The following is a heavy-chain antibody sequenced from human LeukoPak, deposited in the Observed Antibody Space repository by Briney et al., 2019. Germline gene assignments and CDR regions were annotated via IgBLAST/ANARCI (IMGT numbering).Heavy chain of an antibody. Sequence: ASVKVSCKASGYTFTGYYMHWVRQAPGQGLEWMGWISAYNGNTNYAQKLQGRVTMTTDTSTSTAYMELRSLRSDDTAVYYCAREDMTTVVMDDYWGQGTLVTVSS. J-gene: IGHJ4*02. D-gene: IGHD4-23*01. CDR1: GYTFTGYY. V-gene: IGHV1-18*04. CDR3: AREDMTTVVMDDY. CDR2: ISAYNGNT.